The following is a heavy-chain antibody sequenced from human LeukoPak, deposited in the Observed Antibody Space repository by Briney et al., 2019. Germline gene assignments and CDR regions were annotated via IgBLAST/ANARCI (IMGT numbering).Heavy chain of an antibody. V-gene: IGHV3-64*01. CDR3: ARGAFILTGYYSRDYEH. J-gene: IGHJ1*01. CDR2: ISSNGGST. Sequence: PGGSLRLSCAASGFTFSSYAMHWVRQAPGKGLEYVSAISSNGGSTYYANSVKGRFTISRDNSKNTLYLQMGSLRAEDMAVYYCARGAFILTGYYSRDYEHWGQGTLVTVSS. CDR1: GFTFSSYA. D-gene: IGHD3-9*01.